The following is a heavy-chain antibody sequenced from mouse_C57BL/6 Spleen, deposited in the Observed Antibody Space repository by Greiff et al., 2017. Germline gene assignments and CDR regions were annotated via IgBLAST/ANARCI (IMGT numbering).Heavy chain of an antibody. Sequence: VQLQQPGAELVMPGASVKLSCKASGYTFTSYWMHWVKQRPGQGLEWIGEIDPSDSYTNYNQKFKGKSTLTVDKSSSTAYMQLSSLTSEDSAVYYCARSRGIYYGPDDWGQGTTLTVSS. J-gene: IGHJ2*01. CDR3: ARSRGIYYGPDD. CDR2: IDPSDSYT. CDR1: GYTFTSYW. V-gene: IGHV1-69*01. D-gene: IGHD2-1*01.